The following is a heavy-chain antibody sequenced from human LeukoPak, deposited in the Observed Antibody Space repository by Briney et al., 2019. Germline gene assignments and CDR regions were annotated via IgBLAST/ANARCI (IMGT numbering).Heavy chain of an antibody. CDR2: INHSGST. D-gene: IGHD4-23*01. V-gene: IGHV4-34*01. CDR1: GGSFSGYY. Sequence: PSETLSLTCAVYGGSFSGYYWSWIRQPPGKGLEWIGEINHSGSTYYNPSLKSRVTISVDRSKNQFSLKLSSVTAADTAVYYCARLTTVVFDYWGQGTLVTVSS. J-gene: IGHJ4*02. CDR3: ARLTTVVFDY.